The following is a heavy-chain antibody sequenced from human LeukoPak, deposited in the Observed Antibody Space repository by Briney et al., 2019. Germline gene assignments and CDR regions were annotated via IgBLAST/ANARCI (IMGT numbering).Heavy chain of an antibody. J-gene: IGHJ4*02. V-gene: IGHV5-51*01. D-gene: IGHD3-22*01. CDR2: IYPGDSDT. Sequence: GESLRISCKGSGYSFTSYWIGWVRQMPGNGLEWMGIIYPGDSDTRYSPSFQGQVTISADKSISTAYLQWSSLKASDTAMYYCARHVSGYSPGGVYWGQGTLVTVSS. CDR1: GYSFTSYW. CDR3: ARHVSGYSPGGVY.